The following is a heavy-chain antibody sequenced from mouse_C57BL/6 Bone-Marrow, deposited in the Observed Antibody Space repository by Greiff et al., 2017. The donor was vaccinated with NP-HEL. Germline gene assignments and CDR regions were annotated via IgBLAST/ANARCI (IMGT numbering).Heavy chain of an antibody. D-gene: IGHD1-1*01. CDR2: FYPGSGSI. J-gene: IGHJ3*01. CDR3: ARHEDGYYGSSSWFAY. Sequence: VKLQESGAELVKPGASVKLSCKASGYTFTEYTIHWVKQRSGQGLEWIGWFYPGSGSIKYNEKFKDKATLTADKSSSTVYMELSRLTSEDSAVYFCARHEDGYYGSSSWFAYWGQGTLVTVSA. CDR1: GYTFTEYT. V-gene: IGHV1-62-2*01.